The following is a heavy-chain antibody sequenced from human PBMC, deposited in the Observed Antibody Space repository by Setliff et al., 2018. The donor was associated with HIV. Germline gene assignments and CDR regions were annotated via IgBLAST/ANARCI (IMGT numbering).Heavy chain of an antibody. J-gene: IGHJ4*02. Sequence: SVKVSCKTSGGSFSSYAFSWVRQAPGQGLEWMGGIIPISGSTNYAQNFQGRVTITADGSTSTVYMEVSSLRSDDTAVYYCARYALCSDDCSDEGADIWGQGTLVTVSS. CDR1: GGSFSSYA. CDR3: ARYALCSDDCSDEGADI. V-gene: IGHV1-69*13. D-gene: IGHD2-21*01. CDR2: IIPISGST.